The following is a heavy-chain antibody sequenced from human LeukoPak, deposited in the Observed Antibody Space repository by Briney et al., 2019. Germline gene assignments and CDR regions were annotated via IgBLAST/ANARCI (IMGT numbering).Heavy chain of an antibody. D-gene: IGHD2-2*01. V-gene: IGHV1-2*02. J-gene: IGHJ5*02. Sequence: ASVKVSCKASGYTFTGYYMHWVRQAPGQGLEWMGWINPNSGGTNYAQKFQGRVTMTRDTSISTAYMELSRLRSDDTAVYYCARDLGSCSSTSCWNWFDPWGQGTLVTVSS. CDR2: INPNSGGT. CDR1: GYTFTGYY. CDR3: ARDLGSCSSTSCWNWFDP.